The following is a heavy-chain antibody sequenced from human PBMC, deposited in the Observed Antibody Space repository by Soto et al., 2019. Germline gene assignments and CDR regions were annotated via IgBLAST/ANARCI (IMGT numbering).Heavy chain of an antibody. CDR3: TTAFHGDYYYFDY. D-gene: IGHD4-17*01. CDR1: GFTFSNAW. V-gene: IGHV3-15*01. Sequence: PGGSLRLSCAASGFTFSNAWMSWVRQAPGKGLEWVGRIKSKTDGGTTDYAAPVKGRFTISRDDSKNTLYLQMNSLKTEDTAVYYCTTAFHGDYYYFDYWGQGTLVTVSS. J-gene: IGHJ4*02. CDR2: IKSKTDGGTT.